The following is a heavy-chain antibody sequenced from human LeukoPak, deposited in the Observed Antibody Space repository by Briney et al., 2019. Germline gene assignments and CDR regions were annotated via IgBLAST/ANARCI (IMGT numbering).Heavy chain of an antibody. CDR2: IQSTGST. D-gene: IGHD6-19*01. CDR3: AKGAGPPWFDP. J-gene: IGHJ5*02. V-gene: IGHV4-61*02. CDR1: GDSISSESYF. Sequence: SQTLSLTCTVSGDSISSESYFWSWIRQPAGKGLEWIGRIQSTGSTNYNPSLKSRVTISRDTSKNQFSLKVTSVTAADTAVYYCAKGAGPPWFDPWGQGTLVTVSS.